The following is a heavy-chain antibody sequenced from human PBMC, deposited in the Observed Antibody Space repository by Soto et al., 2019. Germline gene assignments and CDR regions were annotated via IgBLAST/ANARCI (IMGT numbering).Heavy chain of an antibody. CDR3: AREGGIAVAGTSGDY. J-gene: IGHJ4*02. V-gene: IGHV3-23*01. CDR1: GFTFSTYA. D-gene: IGHD6-19*01. CDR2: VSASGLNT. Sequence: EVQLLESGGKLVQPGGSLTLSCAASGFTFSTYAMAWVRQAPGKGLEWVSGVSASGLNTDYADPVKGRFYISRDNSKNTVSLQMNSLRDEDTAVYYCAREGGIAVAGTSGDYWGQGTLVTVSS.